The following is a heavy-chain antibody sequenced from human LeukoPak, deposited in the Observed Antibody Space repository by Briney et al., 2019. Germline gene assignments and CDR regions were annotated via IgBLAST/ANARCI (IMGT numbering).Heavy chain of an antibody. CDR3: ARVLTRFGELLYFDY. Sequence: GGSLRLSCAASGFTFSTYWMTWVRQAPGKGLEWVGNVKQDGSENYYADSVKGRFTISRDKAKNSLYLQMNSLRAEDTAVYYCARVLTRFGELLYFDYWGQGTLVTVSS. D-gene: IGHD3-10*01. V-gene: IGHV3-7*01. CDR2: VKQDGSEN. CDR1: GFTFSTYW. J-gene: IGHJ4*02.